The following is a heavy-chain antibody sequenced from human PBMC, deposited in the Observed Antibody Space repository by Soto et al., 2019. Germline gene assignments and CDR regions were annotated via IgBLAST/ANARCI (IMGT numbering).Heavy chain of an antibody. Sequence: SGGSLRLSCTASGFTFGDYAMSWFRQAPGKGLEWVGFIRSKAYGGTTEYAASVKGRFTISRDDSKSIAYLQMNSLKTEDTAVYYCITNYYDSSGYDNWFDPWGQGTLVTGSS. J-gene: IGHJ5*02. D-gene: IGHD3-22*01. CDR2: IRSKAYGGTT. V-gene: IGHV3-49*03. CDR3: ITNYYDSSGYDNWFDP. CDR1: GFTFGDYA.